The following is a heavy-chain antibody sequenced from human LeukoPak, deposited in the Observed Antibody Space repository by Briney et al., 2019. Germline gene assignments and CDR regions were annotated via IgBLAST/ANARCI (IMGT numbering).Heavy chain of an antibody. D-gene: IGHD2-15*01. J-gene: IGHJ4*02. CDR3: ARLLCSGDSCFAGHGSVFDY. CDR1: GYSFTSYW. V-gene: IGHV5-51*01. CDR2: IYPGDSDT. Sequence: NRGESLKISCKGSGYSFTSYWISWVRQMPGKGLEWMGIIYPGDSDTRYSPSFHGQVTLSADKSINTAYLQWNSLKASDTAMYYCARLLCSGDSCFAGHGSVFDYWGQGTLVTVSS.